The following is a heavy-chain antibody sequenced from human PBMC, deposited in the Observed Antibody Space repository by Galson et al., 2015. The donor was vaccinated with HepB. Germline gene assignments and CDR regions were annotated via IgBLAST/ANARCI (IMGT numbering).Heavy chain of an antibody. CDR2: IKQDGSEK. CDR1: GFTFSNNW. J-gene: IGHJ4*02. D-gene: IGHD1-26*01. Sequence: SLRLSCAASGFTFSNNWMTWVRQAPGKGLEWVANIKQDGSEKYYVDSVKGRFTISRDNAKNSLYLQMNSLRVEDTAVYYCTRNSEGVGAGWGLGTLVTVSS. V-gene: IGHV3-7*03. CDR3: TRNSEGVGAG.